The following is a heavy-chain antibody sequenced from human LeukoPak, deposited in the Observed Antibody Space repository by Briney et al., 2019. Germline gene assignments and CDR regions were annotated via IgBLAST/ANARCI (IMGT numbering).Heavy chain of an antibody. D-gene: IGHD1-26*01. Sequence: ASVKVSCKASGYTFTGYYMHWVRQAPGQGLEWMGLINPNRGGTNYAQDFSGRGTMTRDTSTSKAYMELSRLRSDDTAVYYCASAGDSGNLAWGQGTLVTVSS. V-gene: IGHV1-2*02. CDR1: GYTFTGYY. J-gene: IGHJ5*02. CDR2: INPNRGGT. CDR3: ASAGDSGNLA.